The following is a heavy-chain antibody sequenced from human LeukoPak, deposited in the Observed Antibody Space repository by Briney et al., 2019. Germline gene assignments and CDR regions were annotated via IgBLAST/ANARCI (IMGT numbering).Heavy chain of an antibody. V-gene: IGHV3-21*01. CDR2: ISSSSSYI. J-gene: IGHJ3*02. CDR1: GFTFSSYS. CDR3: ARDLTLDYDFWSGYSRGQAFDI. D-gene: IGHD3-3*01. Sequence: GGSLRLSCAASGFTFSSYSMNWVRQAPGKGLEWVSSISSSSSYIYYADSVKGRFTISRDNAKNSLYLQMNSLRAEDTAVYYCARDLTLDYDFWSGYSRGQAFDIWGQGTMVTVSS.